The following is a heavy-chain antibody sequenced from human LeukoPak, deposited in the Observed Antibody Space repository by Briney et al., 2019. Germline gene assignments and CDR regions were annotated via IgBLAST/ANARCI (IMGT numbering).Heavy chain of an antibody. D-gene: IGHD1-26*01. CDR1: GFTFDEYA. Sequence: GGSLRLSCAASGFTFDEYAMHWVRQAPGKGLEWVSGISYSSGSIGYVDSVKGRFTISRDNAKNSLYLQMNSLRVEDTALYCCAKDRGGSSELGDAFDVWGQGTMVRVSS. V-gene: IGHV3-9*01. J-gene: IGHJ3*01. CDR3: AKDRGGSSELGDAFDV. CDR2: ISYSSGSI.